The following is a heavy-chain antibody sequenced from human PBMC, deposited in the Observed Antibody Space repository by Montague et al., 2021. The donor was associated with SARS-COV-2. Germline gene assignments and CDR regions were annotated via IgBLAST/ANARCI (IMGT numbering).Heavy chain of an antibody. Sequence: SLRLSCAASDFTFSDYSMTWVRQAPGQGLEWVSFITGSGSTTYYADSVKGRFTISRDNSRSTLYLQMNSLRVEDTAVYYCARRRIKDILLVLPAPHLDVWGKGTTVTVSS. V-gene: IGHV3-23*01. D-gene: IGHD2-21*02. CDR2: ITGSGSTT. J-gene: IGHJ6*04. CDR1: DFTFSDYS. CDR3: ARRRIKDILLVLPAPHLDV.